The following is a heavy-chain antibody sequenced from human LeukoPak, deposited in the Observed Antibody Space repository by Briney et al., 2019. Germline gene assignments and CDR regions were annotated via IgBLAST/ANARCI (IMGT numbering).Heavy chain of an antibody. D-gene: IGHD1-1*01. V-gene: IGHV3-72*01. CDR1: GFTFSDHY. CDR3: AAQYTGTKGSFDY. J-gene: IGHJ4*02. Sequence: GGSLRLSYAASGFTFSDHYMDWVRQAPGKGLEWVGRIRNKANDYTAQYAASVKGRFTISRDDSKASVYLQMNSLKAEDTAVYYCAAQYTGTKGSFDYWGQGTLVTVSS. CDR2: IRNKANDYTA.